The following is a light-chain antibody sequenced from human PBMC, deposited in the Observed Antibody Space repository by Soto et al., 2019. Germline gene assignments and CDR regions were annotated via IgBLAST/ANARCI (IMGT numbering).Light chain of an antibody. V-gene: IGKV3D-15*01. CDR3: QQYNNWPIT. Sequence: EIVMTQSPATLSVSPGERATLSCRASQSVSSNLAWYQQKPGQAPRLLIYDASNRATGIPARFSGSGSGTDFTLTISSLEPEDFAVYFCQQYNNWPITFGQGTRLEIK. CDR2: DAS. J-gene: IGKJ5*01. CDR1: QSVSSN.